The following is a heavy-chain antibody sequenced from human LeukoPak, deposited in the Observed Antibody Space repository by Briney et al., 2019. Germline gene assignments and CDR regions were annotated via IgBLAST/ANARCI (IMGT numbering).Heavy chain of an antibody. Sequence: SVKVSCKASGGTFSSYAISWVRQAPGQGLEWMGRIIPIFGTANYARKFQGRVTITTDESTSTAYMELSSLRSEDTAVYYCARDHYDSSGYYYAEYFQHWGQGTLVTVSS. CDR1: GGTFSSYA. D-gene: IGHD3-22*01. CDR3: ARDHYDSSGYYYAEYFQH. CDR2: IIPIFGTA. J-gene: IGHJ1*01. V-gene: IGHV1-69*05.